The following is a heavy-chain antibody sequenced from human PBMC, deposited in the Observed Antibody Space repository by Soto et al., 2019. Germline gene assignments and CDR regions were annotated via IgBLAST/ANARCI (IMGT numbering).Heavy chain of an antibody. V-gene: IGHV3-9*01. CDR3: AKDIGFRYSYGNMDV. D-gene: IGHD5-18*01. Sequence: PGGSLRLSCAASGFTFDDYAMQWVRQAPGKGLEWVSGISWNSGSIGYADSVKGRFTISRDNAKNSLYLQMNSLRAEDTALYYCAKDIGFRYSYGNMDVWGQGTTVTVSS. CDR2: ISWNSGSI. CDR1: GFTFDDYA. J-gene: IGHJ6*02.